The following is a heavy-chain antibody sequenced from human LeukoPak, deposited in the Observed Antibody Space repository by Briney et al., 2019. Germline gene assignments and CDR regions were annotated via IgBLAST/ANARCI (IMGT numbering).Heavy chain of an antibody. V-gene: IGHV4-34*11. CDR2: IYYSGST. J-gene: IGHJ4*02. D-gene: IGHD3-10*01. Sequence: SETLSLTCDVYGGSFSGYYWSWIRQPPGKGLQWIGSIYYSGSTYSNPSLKSRVTISVDTSKNQFSLKLSSVTAADTAVYYCARDVGHSNSGSYYNGEFDYWGQGTLVTVSS. CDR1: GGSFSGYY. CDR3: ARDVGHSNSGSYYNGEFDY.